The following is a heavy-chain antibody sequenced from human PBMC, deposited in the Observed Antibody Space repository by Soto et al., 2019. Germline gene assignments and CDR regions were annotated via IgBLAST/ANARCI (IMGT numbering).Heavy chain of an antibody. V-gene: IGHV1-46*03. CDR3: ASLPNTAMVTPFDY. CDR1: GYTFTRYN. J-gene: IGHJ4*02. D-gene: IGHD5-18*01. CDR2: INPSSGST. Sequence: ASVRVSCKTPGYTFTRYNIHWVRQAPGQRLEWMGIINPSSGSTSYAQKFQGRVTMTRDTSTSTVYMELSSLRSEDTAVYYCASLPNTAMVTPFDYWGQGTLVTVSS.